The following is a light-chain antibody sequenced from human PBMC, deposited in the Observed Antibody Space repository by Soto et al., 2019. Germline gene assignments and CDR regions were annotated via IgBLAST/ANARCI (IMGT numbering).Light chain of an antibody. CDR3: QQRSNRPLT. Sequence: EIVMTHSPATLSVSPGERATLSCRASQSVSSNLAWYQQKPRQAPRLLIYGASTRATGIPARFSGSGSGTEFTLTISSLQSEDFAVYYCQQRSNRPLTFGQGTRLEIK. V-gene: IGKV3-15*01. CDR2: GAS. J-gene: IGKJ5*01. CDR1: QSVSSN.